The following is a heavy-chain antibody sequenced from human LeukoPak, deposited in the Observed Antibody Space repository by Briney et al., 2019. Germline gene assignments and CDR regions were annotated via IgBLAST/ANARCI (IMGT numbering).Heavy chain of an antibody. D-gene: IGHD5-18*01. CDR3: AKFRGYSYGVIDY. CDR2: ISSSSSYI. J-gene: IGHJ4*02. CDR1: GFTFLNYV. V-gene: IGHV3-21*04. Sequence: GGSLRLSCAASGFTFLNYVMSWVRQAPGKGLEWVSSISSSSSYIYYADSVKGRFTISRDNAKNSLYLQMNSLRAEDTAVYYCAKFRGYSYGVIDYWGQGTLVTVSS.